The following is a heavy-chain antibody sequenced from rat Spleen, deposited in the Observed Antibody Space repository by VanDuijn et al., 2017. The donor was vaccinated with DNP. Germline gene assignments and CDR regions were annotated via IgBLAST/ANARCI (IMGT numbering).Heavy chain of an antibody. Sequence: VQLKESGPGLVQPSQTLSLTCTVAGFSLTGYNVHWVRQPPGKGLEWVATISYDGSSTYYRDSVKGRFTISRDNAKSTLYLQMDSLRSEDTAMYFCARSGNYGNYYTMDAWGQGTSVTVSS. D-gene: IGHD1-11*01. CDR1: GFSLTGYN. J-gene: IGHJ4*01. CDR3: ARSGNYGNYYTMDA. V-gene: IGHV5-7*01. CDR2: ISYDGSST.